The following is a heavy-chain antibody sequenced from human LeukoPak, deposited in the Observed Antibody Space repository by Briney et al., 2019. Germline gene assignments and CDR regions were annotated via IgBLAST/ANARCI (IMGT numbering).Heavy chain of an antibody. CDR3: ATPRDWGGAFDI. J-gene: IGHJ3*02. Sequence: ASVKVSCKASGYTFTGYYMHWVRQAPGQGLEWMGRINPNSGGTNYAQKFQGRVTMTRDTSISTAYMELSRLRSDDTAVYYCATPRDWGGAFDIWGQGTMVTVSS. V-gene: IGHV1-2*06. D-gene: IGHD3/OR15-3a*01. CDR2: INPNSGGT. CDR1: GYTFTGYY.